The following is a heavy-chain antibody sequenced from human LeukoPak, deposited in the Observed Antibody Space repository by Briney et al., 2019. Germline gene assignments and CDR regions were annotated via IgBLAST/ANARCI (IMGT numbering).Heavy chain of an antibody. Sequence: ASVKVSCKASGGTFSSYAISWVRQAPGQGLEWMGGIIPIFGTANYAQKFQGRVTITADESTSTAYMELSSLRSEDTAVYYCARGGIAAAGRNGMDVWGQGTTVTVSS. D-gene: IGHD6-13*01. J-gene: IGHJ6*02. V-gene: IGHV1-69*13. CDR2: IIPIFGTA. CDR3: ARGGIAAAGRNGMDV. CDR1: GGTFSSYA.